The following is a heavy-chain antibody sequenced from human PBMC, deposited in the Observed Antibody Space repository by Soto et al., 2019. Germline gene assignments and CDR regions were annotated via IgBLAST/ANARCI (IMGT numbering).Heavy chain of an antibody. V-gene: IGHV4-31*03. Sequence: TLSLTCTVSVGSISSGGYYWSWIRQHPGKGLEWIGYIYYSGSTYYNPSLKSRVTISVDTSKNQFSLKLSSVTAADTAVYYCARDGYDYLLDVWGQGTTVTVSS. CDR2: IYYSGST. D-gene: IGHD3-16*01. CDR3: ARDGYDYLLDV. CDR1: VGSISSGGYY. J-gene: IGHJ6*02.